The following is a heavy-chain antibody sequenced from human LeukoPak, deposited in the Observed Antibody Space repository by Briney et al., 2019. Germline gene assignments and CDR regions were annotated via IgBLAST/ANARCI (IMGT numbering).Heavy chain of an antibody. CDR1: GFTFSSYA. J-gene: IGHJ4*02. CDR2: ISGSGSST. CDR3: AMVRGVIILGYFDY. Sequence: GGSLRLSCAASGFTFSSYAMSWVRQAPGKGLEWVSAISGSGSSTYYADSVKGRFTIPRDNSKNTLYLQMNSLRAEDTAVYYCAMVRGVIILGYFDYWGQGTLVTVSS. V-gene: IGHV3-23*01. D-gene: IGHD3-10*01.